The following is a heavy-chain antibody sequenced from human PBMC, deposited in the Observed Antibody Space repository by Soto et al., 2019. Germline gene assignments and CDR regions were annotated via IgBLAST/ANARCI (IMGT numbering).Heavy chain of an antibody. CDR3: ARAKNHLDY. Sequence: QVQLQESGPGLVKPSETLPLTCTVSGGSISSYYWSWIRQPPGKGLEWIGYIYYSGSTNYNPSLKSRVTISVDTSKNQFSLKLSSVTAADTAVYYCARAKNHLDYWGQGTLVTVSS. V-gene: IGHV4-59*01. CDR2: IYYSGST. J-gene: IGHJ4*02. CDR1: GGSISSYY.